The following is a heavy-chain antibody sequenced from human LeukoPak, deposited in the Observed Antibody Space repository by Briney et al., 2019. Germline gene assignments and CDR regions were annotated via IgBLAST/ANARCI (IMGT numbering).Heavy chain of an antibody. CDR3: ASMIVVVISTPIPTTIDY. CDR2: IYYSGST. V-gene: IGHV4-39*07. D-gene: IGHD3-22*01. CDR1: GGSISSSSYY. Sequence: PSETLSLTCTVSGGSISSSSYYWGWIRQPPAKGLEWIGSIYYSGSTYYNPSVKSRVTISADTLKNQFSLKLSSVTAADTAVYYCASMIVVVISTPIPTTIDYWGQGTLVTVSS. J-gene: IGHJ4*02.